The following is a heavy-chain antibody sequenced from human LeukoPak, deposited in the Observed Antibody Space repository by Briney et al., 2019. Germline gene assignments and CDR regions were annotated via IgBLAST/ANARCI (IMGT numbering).Heavy chain of an antibody. CDR2: ISSSSSYI. V-gene: IGHV3-21*01. D-gene: IGHD2-21*01. Sequence: GGSLRLSCAASGSTFSSYSMNWVRQAPGKGLEWVSSISSSSSYIYYADSVKGRFTISRDNAKNSLYLQMNSLRAEDTAVYYCARDLFAYSQAGTLDYWGQGTLVTVSS. CDR1: GSTFSSYS. J-gene: IGHJ4*02. CDR3: ARDLFAYSQAGTLDY.